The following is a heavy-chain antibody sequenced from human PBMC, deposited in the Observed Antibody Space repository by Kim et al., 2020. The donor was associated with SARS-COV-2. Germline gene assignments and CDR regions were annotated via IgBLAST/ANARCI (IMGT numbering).Heavy chain of an antibody. D-gene: IGHD6-19*01. Sequence: SETLSLTCAVYGGSFSGYYWSWIRQPPGKGLEWIGEINHSGSTNYNPSLKSRVTISVDTSKNQFSLKLSSVTAADTAVYYCARGAGWQYYFDYWGQGTLV. J-gene: IGHJ4*02. CDR3: ARGAGWQYYFDY. CDR1: GGSFSGYY. CDR2: INHSGST. V-gene: IGHV4-34*01.